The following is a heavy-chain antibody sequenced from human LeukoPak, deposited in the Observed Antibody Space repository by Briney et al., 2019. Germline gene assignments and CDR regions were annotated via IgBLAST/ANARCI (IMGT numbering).Heavy chain of an antibody. V-gene: IGHV3-23*01. D-gene: IGHD3-10*01. J-gene: IGHJ6*03. CDR3: AKDQSELLWFGESRYYYYYMDV. CDR2: ISGSGGST. CDR1: GFTFSSYA. Sequence: GGSLRLSCAASGFTFSSYAMSWVRQAPGKGLEWVSAISGSGGSTYYADSVKGRFTISRDNSKNTLYLQMNSLRAEDTAVYYCAKDQSELLWFGESRYYYYYMDVWGKGTTVTVSS.